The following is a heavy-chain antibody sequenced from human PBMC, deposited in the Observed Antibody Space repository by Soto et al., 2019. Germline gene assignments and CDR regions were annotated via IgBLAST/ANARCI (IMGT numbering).Heavy chain of an antibody. CDR2: IWNDGINQ. D-gene: IGHD2-15*01. Sequence: QVQLVESGGGVVQPGRSLTLSCAASGFTFNNYGMHWVRQAPGKGLEWVAVIWNDGINQYYADSVKGRFTISRDNSKNTLYLQMNGLRVEDTAVYYCARDGEQGLLLHPTYYDYWGQGTLVTVSS. J-gene: IGHJ4*02. CDR1: GFTFNNYG. V-gene: IGHV3-33*01. CDR3: ARDGEQGLLLHPTYYDY.